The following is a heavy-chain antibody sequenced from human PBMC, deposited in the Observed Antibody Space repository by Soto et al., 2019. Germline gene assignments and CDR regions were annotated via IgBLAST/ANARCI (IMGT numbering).Heavy chain of an antibody. J-gene: IGHJ4*02. V-gene: IGHV1-3*01. CDR2: INAGNGNT. CDR3: ARDDSSGWTFVY. CDR1: GCTFTSYA. Sequence: ASVKVSCKASGCTFTSYAMHWVRQAPGQRLEWMGWINAGNGNTKYSQKFQGRVTITRDTSASTAYMELSSLRSEDTAVYYCARDDSSGWTFVYWGQGTLVTVSS. D-gene: IGHD6-19*01.